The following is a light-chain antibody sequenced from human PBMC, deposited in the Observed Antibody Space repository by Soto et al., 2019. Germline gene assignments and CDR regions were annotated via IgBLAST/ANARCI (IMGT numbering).Light chain of an antibody. CDR3: QQYNSYFRMYT. V-gene: IGKV1-5*01. CDR2: DAS. Sequence: DIQMTQSPSTLSASVGDRVTITCRASQSISSWLAWYQQKPGKAPNLLIYDASSLESGVPSRFSGSGSGTEFTLTISSLQADDFSTDYCQQYNSYFRMYTFGQGTKLEIK. CDR1: QSISSW. J-gene: IGKJ2*01.